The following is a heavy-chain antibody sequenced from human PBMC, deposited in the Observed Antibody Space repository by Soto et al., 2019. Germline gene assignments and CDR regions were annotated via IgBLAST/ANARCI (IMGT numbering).Heavy chain of an antibody. J-gene: IGHJ6*03. CDR3: AREDYYGSGSYRVYYYYYYMDV. V-gene: IGHV1-69*13. CDR1: GGTFSSYA. CDR2: IIPIFGTA. D-gene: IGHD3-10*01. Sequence: SVKVSCKASGGTFSSYAISWVRQAPGQGLEWMGGIIPIFGTANYAQKFQGRVTITADESTSTAYMELSSLRSEDTAVYYCAREDYYGSGSYRVYYYYYYMDVWGKGTTVTVSS.